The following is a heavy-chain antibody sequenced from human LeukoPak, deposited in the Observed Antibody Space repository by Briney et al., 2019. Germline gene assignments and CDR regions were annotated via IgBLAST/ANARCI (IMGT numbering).Heavy chain of an antibody. D-gene: IGHD1-26*01. CDR1: GFTFSSYA. V-gene: IGHV3-30-3*01. Sequence: GGSLRPSCAASGFTFSSYAMHWVRQAPGKGLEWVAVISYDGSNKYYADSVKGRFTISRDNSKNTLYLQMNSLRAEDTAVYYCARAWELLYYFDYWGQGTLVTVSS. CDR2: ISYDGSNK. CDR3: ARAWELLYYFDY. J-gene: IGHJ4*02.